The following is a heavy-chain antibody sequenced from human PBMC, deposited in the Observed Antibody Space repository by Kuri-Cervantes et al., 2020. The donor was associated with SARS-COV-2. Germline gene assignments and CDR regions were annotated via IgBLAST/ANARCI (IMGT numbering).Heavy chain of an antibody. CDR2: ITTSSRYI. CDR1: GVTFASYT. V-gene: IGHV3-21*01. Sequence: GESLKISCAGSGVTFASYTLTWVRQAPGKGLEWISSITTSSRYIYYADSVKGRFTISRDNAKTSLYLQMNSLRAEDTAIYYCSRIWSPPLMATDGVDAFAIWGQGTMVTVSS. CDR3: SRIWSPPLMATDGVDAFAI. D-gene: IGHD5-24*01. J-gene: IGHJ3*02.